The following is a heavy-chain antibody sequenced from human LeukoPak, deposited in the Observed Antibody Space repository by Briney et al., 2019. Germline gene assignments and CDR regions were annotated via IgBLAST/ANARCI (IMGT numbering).Heavy chain of an antibody. CDR2: ISGSGANR. J-gene: IGHJ6*02. CDR3: ATLHFYAMGV. Sequence: GGSLRLSCAASGLIFSDQYMIWIRQTPGKGLEWVSFISGSGANRFYADSMKGRFTISKDNTKNSLYLQMNSLRAKDTAIYYCATLHFYAMGVWGQGTTVTVSS. V-gene: IGHV3-11*01. CDR1: GLIFSDQY.